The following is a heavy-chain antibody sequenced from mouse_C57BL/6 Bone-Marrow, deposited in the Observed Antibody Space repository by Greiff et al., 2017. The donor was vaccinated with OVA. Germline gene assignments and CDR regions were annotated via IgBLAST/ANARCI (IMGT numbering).Heavy chain of an antibody. CDR3: ARRLYYFDY. Sequence: EVKLVESGGGLVKPGGSLKLSCAASGFTFSDYGMHWVRQAPEKGLEWVAYISSGSSTIYSADTVKGRFTISRDNAKNTLFLQMTSLRSEDTAMDYCARRLYYFDYWGQGTTLTVSS. V-gene: IGHV5-17*01. J-gene: IGHJ2*01. CDR2: ISSGSSTI. CDR1: GFTFSDYG.